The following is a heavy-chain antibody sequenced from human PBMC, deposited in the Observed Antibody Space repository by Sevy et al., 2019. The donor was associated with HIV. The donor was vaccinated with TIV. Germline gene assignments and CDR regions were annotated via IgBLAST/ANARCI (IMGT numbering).Heavy chain of an antibody. V-gene: IGHV3-21*01. J-gene: IGHJ4*02. CDR3: STSGNCGGDCYSLSSYYFDY. CDR1: GFTFSSYS. Sequence: GGSLRLSCAASGFTFSSYSMNWVRQAPGKGPEWDSSISSSSTYTYYADSVKGRFTISRDNAKNSLYLQMNSLRAEDTAVYYCSTSGNCGGDCYSLSSYYFDYWGQGTLLTVSS. D-gene: IGHD2-21*01. CDR2: ISSSSTYT.